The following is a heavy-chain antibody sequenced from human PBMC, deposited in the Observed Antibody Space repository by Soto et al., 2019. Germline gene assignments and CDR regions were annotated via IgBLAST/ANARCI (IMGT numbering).Heavy chain of an antibody. J-gene: IGHJ4*02. V-gene: IGHV4-39*01. CDR3: ARQRTSVVTQAYFDD. Sequence: SSETLSVTCTVSGGSINSRSYYWGWIRQSPGKGLEWIGSIYYSGSTYYNPSLKSRVAMSVDTSKNQFSLKLRSVSAADTAVYYCARQRTSVVTQAYFDDWGQGSLVTVSS. CDR1: GGSINSRSYY. CDR2: IYYSGST. D-gene: IGHD2-21*02.